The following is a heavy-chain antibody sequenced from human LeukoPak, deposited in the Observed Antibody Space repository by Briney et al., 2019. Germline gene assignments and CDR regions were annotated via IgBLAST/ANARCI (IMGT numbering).Heavy chain of an antibody. J-gene: IGHJ5*02. V-gene: IGHV3-74*01. CDR2: IKTDGSIT. D-gene: IGHD4-4*01. CDR3: ARDRATGWFDP. CDR1: GFTFSTFW. Sequence: GGSLRLSCAASGFTFSTFWMHWVRQAPGEGLVWLARIKTDGSITDYADSVKGRFTISRDNAKNSLYLQMNSLRDEDTAVYYCARDRATGWFDPWGQGTLVTVSS.